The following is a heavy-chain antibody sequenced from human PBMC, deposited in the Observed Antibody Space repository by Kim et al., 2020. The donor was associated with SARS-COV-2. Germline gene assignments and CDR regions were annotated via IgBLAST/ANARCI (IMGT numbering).Heavy chain of an antibody. V-gene: IGHV3-30*04. J-gene: IGHJ3*02. CDR1: GFTFTSYA. Sequence: GGSLRLSCAASGFTFTSYAMLWVRQAPGKGLEWVAFISDDGSNKYYADSVKGQFTISRDNSKSTLYLQMNSLRAEDTAVYYCARVPGVPTYAFDIWGQGTMVTVSS. CDR3: ARVPGVPTYAFDI. CDR2: ISDDGSNK. D-gene: IGHD1-1*01.